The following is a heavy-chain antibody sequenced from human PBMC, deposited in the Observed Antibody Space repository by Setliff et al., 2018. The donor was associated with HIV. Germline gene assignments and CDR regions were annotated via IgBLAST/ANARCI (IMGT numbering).Heavy chain of an antibody. CDR1: GGSISSSSYY. CDR2: VYYSVTT. D-gene: IGHD6-25*01. CDR3: ARGPPRTSAYSRYYFNYMDV. V-gene: IGHV4-39*07. Sequence: SETLSLTCTFSGGSISSSSYYWGWIRQPPGKGLEWIGNVYYSVTTYYNPSLKSRVTISLDTSKKQFSLKLTSVTAADTALYYCARGPPRTSAYSRYYFNYMDVWGKGTTVTVSS. J-gene: IGHJ6*03.